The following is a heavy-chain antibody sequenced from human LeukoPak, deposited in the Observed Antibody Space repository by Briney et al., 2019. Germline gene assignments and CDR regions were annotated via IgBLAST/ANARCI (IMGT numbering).Heavy chain of an antibody. V-gene: IGHV3-23*01. D-gene: IGHD1-1*01. CDR2: ISESGGST. J-gene: IGHJ3*02. CDR3: ARAGLGRLAPGAFDI. Sequence: GGSLRLSCVVSGFTFSTSAMSWARQAPGKGLEWVSGISESGGSTYYADSVKGRFTSSRDNSKNTLYLQMNNLRAEDTAAYYCARAGLGRLAPGAFDIWGQGTMVTVSS. CDR1: GFTFSTSA.